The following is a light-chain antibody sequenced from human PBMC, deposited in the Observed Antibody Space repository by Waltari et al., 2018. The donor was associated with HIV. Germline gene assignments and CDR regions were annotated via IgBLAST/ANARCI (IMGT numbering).Light chain of an antibody. V-gene: IGLV1-40*01. CDR3: QSYDSSLTMV. CDR1: SPNIGAGYD. Sequence: QSVLTQPPSVSRAPGQRVTIPCTGGSPNIGAGYDVHCYQRLPGTAPKLLIFATVTRTSGVPDRFSGSSSGTSASLAITGLQAEDEADYYCQSYDSSLTMVFGGGTKVTVL. J-gene: IGLJ2*01. CDR2: ATV.